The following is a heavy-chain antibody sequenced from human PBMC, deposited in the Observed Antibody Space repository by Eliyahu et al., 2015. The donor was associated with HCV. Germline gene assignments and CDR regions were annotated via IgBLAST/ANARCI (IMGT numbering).Heavy chain of an antibody. J-gene: IGHJ4*02. CDR1: GFTFGDYA. CDR2: IRTKDFGWTT. Sequence: GDLVQPGRSLRLSCTVSGFTFGDYAVNWFRQAPGKGLXWVGFIRTKDFGWTTEYATSVKGRFTISRDDSKSIAYLQMNSLKTEDTAVYYCARETPYRGRYYGGDYWGQGTLVTVSS. CDR3: ARETPYRGRYYGGDY. V-gene: IGHV3-49*03. D-gene: IGHD1-26*01.